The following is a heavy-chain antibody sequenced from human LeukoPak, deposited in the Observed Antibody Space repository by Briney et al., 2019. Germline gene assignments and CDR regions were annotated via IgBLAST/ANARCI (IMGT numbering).Heavy chain of an antibody. CDR2: INPNSGGT. V-gene: IGHV1-2*02. CDR3: ARDLMTTVTSSPH. Sequence: ASVKVSCKASGYTFTGYYMHWVRQAPGQGLEWMGWINPNSGGTNYAQKFQGRVTMTRDTSTSTAYMELSRLRSDDTAVYYCARDLMTTVTSSPHWGQGTLVTVSS. CDR1: GYTFTGYY. D-gene: IGHD4-17*01. J-gene: IGHJ4*02.